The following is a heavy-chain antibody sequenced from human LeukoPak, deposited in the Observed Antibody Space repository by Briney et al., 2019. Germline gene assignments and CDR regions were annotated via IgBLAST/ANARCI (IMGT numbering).Heavy chain of an antibody. D-gene: IGHD5-24*01. J-gene: IGHJ4*02. CDR3: ARGGGRWLQLGLDY. CDR2: IYYSGST. V-gene: IGHV4-59*01. CDR1: GGSISSYY. Sequence: KSSETLSLTCTVSGGSISSYYWSWIRQPPGKGLEWIGYIYYSGSTNYNPSLKSRVTISVDTSKNQFSLTLSSVTAADTAVYYCARGGGRWLQLGLDYWGQGTLVTVSS.